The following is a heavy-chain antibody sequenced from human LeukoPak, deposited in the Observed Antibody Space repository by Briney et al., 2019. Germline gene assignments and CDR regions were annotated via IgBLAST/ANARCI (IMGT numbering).Heavy chain of an antibody. D-gene: IGHD2-2*01. J-gene: IGHJ6*04. V-gene: IGHV3-30*04. CDR1: GFTFSSYA. CDR3: ARTLGYCSSTSCYPYYYGMDV. CDR2: ISYEGSNK. Sequence: GGSLRLSCAASGFTFSSYAMHWVRQAPGKGLEWVAVISYEGSNKYYADSVKGRFTISRDNSKNTLYLQMNSLRAEDTAVYYCARTLGYCSSTSCYPYYYGMDVWGKGTTVTVSS.